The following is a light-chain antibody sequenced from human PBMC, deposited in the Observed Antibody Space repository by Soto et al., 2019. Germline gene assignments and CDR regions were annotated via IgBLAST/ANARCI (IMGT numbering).Light chain of an antibody. Sequence: QSALTQPASVSGSPGQSITVSCTGTSRDVGNYNFVSWYQQHPGKAPKVIIYDVSNRPSGVSDRFSASKSGNTASLTISGLQTEDEDVYFCSSYTSGSVLFGGGTKVTVL. V-gene: IGLV2-14*01. CDR1: SRDVGNYNF. CDR3: SSYTSGSVL. CDR2: DVS. J-gene: IGLJ3*02.